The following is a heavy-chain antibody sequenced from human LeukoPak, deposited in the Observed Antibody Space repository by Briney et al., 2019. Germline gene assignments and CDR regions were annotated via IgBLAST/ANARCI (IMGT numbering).Heavy chain of an antibody. CDR1: GSTVSSNY. Sequence: GGSLRLSCAASGSTVSSNYMSWVRQAPGKGLEWVSVIYSGGSTYYADSVKGRFTISRDNSKNTLYLQMNSLRAEDTAVYYCARRISYYYDSSGYYKAHDAFDIWGQGTMVTVSS. CDR2: IYSGGST. D-gene: IGHD3-22*01. CDR3: ARRISYYYDSSGYYKAHDAFDI. J-gene: IGHJ3*02. V-gene: IGHV3-53*01.